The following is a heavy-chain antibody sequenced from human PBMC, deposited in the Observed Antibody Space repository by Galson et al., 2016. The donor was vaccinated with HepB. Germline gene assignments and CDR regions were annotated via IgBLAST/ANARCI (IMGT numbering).Heavy chain of an antibody. V-gene: IGHV1-69*10. CDR1: GGTFSTYA. J-gene: IGHJ6*02. CDR2: IIPILAIT. Sequence: SVKVSCKASGGTFSTYAITWVRQAPGRGLEWMGGIIPILAITNYAQKFQGRVTIIADKSTSTAYMELSSLRSEDTAVYYCAIEGDGPDIVAVPGAGGGMDVWGQGTTVTVSS. CDR3: AIEGDGPDIVAVPGAGGGMDV. D-gene: IGHD2-2*01.